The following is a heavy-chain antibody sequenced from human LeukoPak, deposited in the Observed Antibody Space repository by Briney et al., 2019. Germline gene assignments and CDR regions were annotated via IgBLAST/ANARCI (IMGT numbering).Heavy chain of an antibody. D-gene: IGHD3-22*01. Sequence: GASVKFSCKASGYTFTSYGISWVRQAPGQGLEWMGWISAYNGNTNYAQKLQGRVTMTTDTSTSTAYMELRSLRSDDTAVYYCARVNTMIVVAHYFDYWGQGTLVTVSS. V-gene: IGHV1-18*01. CDR3: ARVNTMIVVAHYFDY. CDR2: ISAYNGNT. CDR1: GYTFTSYG. J-gene: IGHJ4*02.